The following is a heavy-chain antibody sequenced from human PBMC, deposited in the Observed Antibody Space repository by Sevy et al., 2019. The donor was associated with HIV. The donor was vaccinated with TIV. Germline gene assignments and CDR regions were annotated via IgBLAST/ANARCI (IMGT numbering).Heavy chain of an antibody. Sequence: SETLSLTCAVYGGSFSGYYWSWIRQPPGKGLEWIGEINHSGSTNYNPSLKSRVTISVDTSKNQFSLKLRSVTAADTAVYYCARGRIVVVTASYSRGRYYFDYWGQGTLVTVSS. J-gene: IGHJ4*02. CDR3: ARGRIVVVTASYSRGRYYFDY. V-gene: IGHV4-34*01. CDR2: INHSGST. CDR1: GGSFSGYY. D-gene: IGHD2-21*02.